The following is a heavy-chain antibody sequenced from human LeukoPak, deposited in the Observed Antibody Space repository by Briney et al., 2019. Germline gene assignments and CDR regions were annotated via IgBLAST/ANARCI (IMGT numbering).Heavy chain of an antibody. J-gene: IGHJ4*02. Sequence: GGSLRLSCAASGFTFDDYGMSWVRQAPGKGLEWVSAISGSGGNTYYADSVKGRFTISRDNSKNTLYLQMNSLRAEDTALYYCAKPAKTDYADYWGQGTLVTVSS. CDR3: AKPAKTDYADY. CDR2: ISGSGGNT. D-gene: IGHD1-14*01. V-gene: IGHV3-23*01. CDR1: GFTFDDYG.